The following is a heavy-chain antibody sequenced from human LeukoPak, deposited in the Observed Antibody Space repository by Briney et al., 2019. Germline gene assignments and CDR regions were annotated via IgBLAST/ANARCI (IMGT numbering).Heavy chain of an antibody. J-gene: IGHJ4*02. CDR3: ARSIEGSSSQTFDY. CDR2: INHSGST. D-gene: IGHD6-6*01. CDR1: GGSFSDYY. V-gene: IGHV4-34*01. Sequence: PSETLSLTCAVYGGSFSDYYWNWIRQPPGKGLEWIGEINHSGSTNYNPSLNSRVTISVDRSKNQFSLKLSSVTAADTAVYYCARSIEGSSSQTFDYWGQGTLVTVSS.